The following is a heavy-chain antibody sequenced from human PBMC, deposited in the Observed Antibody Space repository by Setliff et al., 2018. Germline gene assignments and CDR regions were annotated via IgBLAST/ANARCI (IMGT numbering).Heavy chain of an antibody. J-gene: IGHJ4*02. CDR2: ISGDSAYI. V-gene: IGHV3-23*01. D-gene: IGHD6-19*01. CDR1: GFTFSSYS. Sequence: GGSLRLSCAASGFTFSSYSMSWVRQAPGKGLEWVSAISGDSAYIYYADSVKGRFTISRDNSRNTLYLQMSSLTAEDTALYYCANHNPTRRAVTGTPIDYWGQGTLVTVSS. CDR3: ANHNPTRRAVTGTPIDY.